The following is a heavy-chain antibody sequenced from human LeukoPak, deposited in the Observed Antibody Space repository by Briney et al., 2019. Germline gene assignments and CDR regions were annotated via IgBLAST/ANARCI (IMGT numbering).Heavy chain of an antibody. CDR1: GYTFTSYA. V-gene: IGHV1-3*01. D-gene: IGHD1-20*01. CDR2: INAGNGNT. CDR3: ARDNWNDHFDY. J-gene: IGHJ4*02. Sequence: ASVKVSCKASGYTFTSYAMHWVRQAPGQRLEWMGWINAGNGNTKYSRKFQGRVTITRDTSASTAYMELSSLRSEDTAVYYCARDNWNDHFDYWGQGTLVTVSS.